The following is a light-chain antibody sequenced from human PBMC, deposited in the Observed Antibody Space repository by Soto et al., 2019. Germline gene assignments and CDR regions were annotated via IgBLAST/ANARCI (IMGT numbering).Light chain of an antibody. J-gene: IGKJ1*01. Sequence: DIQMTQSPSSLSASVGDRVTITCRASQSISTFLNWYQQTPGKAPKLLIYAASSLQSGVPSRFSGGGSGTDFTLTITSLKPEDFATYFCQQGYSRPRTFGQGTKVEI. CDR3: QQGYSRPRT. V-gene: IGKV1-39*01. CDR1: QSISTF. CDR2: AAS.